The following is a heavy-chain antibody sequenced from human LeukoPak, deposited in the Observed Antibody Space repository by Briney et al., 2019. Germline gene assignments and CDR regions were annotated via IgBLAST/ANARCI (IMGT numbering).Heavy chain of an antibody. CDR3: AKGPGGYDRHTYFDY. CDR2: ISYDGSNK. Sequence: PGGSLRLSCSASGFTFSSYAMHWVRQAPGKGLEWVAVISYDGSNKYYADSVKGRFTISRDNSKNTLYLQMNSLRAEDTAVCYCAKGPGGYDRHTYFDYWGQGTLVTVSS. J-gene: IGHJ4*02. D-gene: IGHD5-12*01. CDR1: GFTFSSYA. V-gene: IGHV3-30*04.